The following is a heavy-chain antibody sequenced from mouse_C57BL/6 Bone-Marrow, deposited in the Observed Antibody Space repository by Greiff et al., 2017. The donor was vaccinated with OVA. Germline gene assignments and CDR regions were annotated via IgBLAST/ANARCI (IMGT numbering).Heavy chain of an antibody. D-gene: IGHD1-1*01. CDR2: IDPENGDT. CDR1: GFNIKDDY. V-gene: IGHV14-4*01. Sequence: EVQLQQSGAELVRPGASVKLSCTASGFNIKDDYMHWVKQRPEQGLEWIGWIDPENGDTEYASKFQGKATITADTSSNTAYLQLSSLTSEDTAVYYCTTGYGSSFFAYWGQGTLVTVSA. J-gene: IGHJ3*01. CDR3: TTGYGSSFFAY.